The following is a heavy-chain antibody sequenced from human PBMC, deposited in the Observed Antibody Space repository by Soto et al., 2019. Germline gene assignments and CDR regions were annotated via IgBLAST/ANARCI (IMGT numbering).Heavy chain of an antibody. Sequence: QVQLQESGPGLVKPSETLSLTCSVSGDSVSSYYWSWIRQPPGKGLEWIGYVYYDGSTNYNPSLVTRVTISIDTSMTQVSLKLNSVTAAETAVYHCARGRRSPTVYYGLDVWGQGTTVAVSS. CDR1: GDSVSSYY. V-gene: IGHV4-59*02. CDR3: ARGRRSPTVYYGLDV. CDR2: VYYDGST. D-gene: IGHD1-26*01. J-gene: IGHJ6*02.